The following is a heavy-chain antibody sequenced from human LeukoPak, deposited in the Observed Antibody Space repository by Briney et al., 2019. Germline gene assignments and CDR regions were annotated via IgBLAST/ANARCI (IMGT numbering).Heavy chain of an antibody. CDR1: GFSLRCCG. CDR2: LWDNGRNQ. CDR3: ARGIEEWLYLYY. Sequence: GGSLRLSCVASGFSLRCCGMHWVRQAPGKGLEWVAVLWDNGRNQYYADSVKGRFTFSRDDPKNTLYLEMNSLRAEDTAGYYCARGIEEWLYLYYWGQGDLVTVSS. D-gene: IGHD3-22*01. J-gene: IGHJ4*02. V-gene: IGHV3-33*01.